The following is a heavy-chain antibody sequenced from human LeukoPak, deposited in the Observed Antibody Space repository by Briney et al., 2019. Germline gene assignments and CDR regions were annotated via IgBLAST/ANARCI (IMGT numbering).Heavy chain of an antibody. CDR1: GFTFSSYA. V-gene: IGHV3-23*01. Sequence: GGSLRLSCAASGFTFSSYAMSRVRQAPGKGLEWVSSISGRDGSIYYADSVKGRFTISRDNSKNTLYLQMNSLRVEDTAIYYCAKDLRSGGSYPDYWGQGTLVTVSS. J-gene: IGHJ4*02. CDR3: AKDLRSGGSYPDY. D-gene: IGHD1-26*01. CDR2: ISGRDGSI.